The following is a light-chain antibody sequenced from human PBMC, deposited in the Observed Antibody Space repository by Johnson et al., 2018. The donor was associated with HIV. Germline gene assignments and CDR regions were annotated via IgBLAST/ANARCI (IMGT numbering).Light chain of an antibody. CDR1: SSDMGNYA. J-gene: IGLJ1*01. Sequence: QAVLTQPPSVSAAPGQKVTISCSGSSSDMGNYAVSWYQQLPGTAPKLLIYDNNKRPSGIPDRFSGSKSGTSATLGITGLQTGDEADYYCGTWDSSLSAQYGFGSGTKVTVL. CDR2: DNN. CDR3: GTWDSSLSAQYG. V-gene: IGLV1-51*01.